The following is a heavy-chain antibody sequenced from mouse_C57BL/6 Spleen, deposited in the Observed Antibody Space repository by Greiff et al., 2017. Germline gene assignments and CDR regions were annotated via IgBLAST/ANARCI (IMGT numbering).Heavy chain of an antibody. V-gene: IGHV1-50*01. Sequence: QVQLQQPGAELVKPGASVKLSCKASGYTFTSYWMQWVKQRPGQGLEWIGEIDPSDSYTNYNQKFKGKATLTVDTSSSTAYMQLSSLTSEDSAVYYCARGAIPLPRYYFDYWGQGTTLTVSS. CDR2: IDPSDSYT. CDR1: GYTFTSYW. J-gene: IGHJ2*01. CDR3: ARGAIPLPRYYFDY. D-gene: IGHD3-1*01.